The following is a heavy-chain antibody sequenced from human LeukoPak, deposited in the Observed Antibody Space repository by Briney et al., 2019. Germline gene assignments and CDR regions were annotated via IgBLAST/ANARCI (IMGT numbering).Heavy chain of an antibody. D-gene: IGHD1-26*01. V-gene: IGHV1-69*06. CDR2: IIPIFGTA. CDR1: GGTFSSYA. J-gene: IGHJ6*03. CDR3: ARSIIVGATKGGDYYYYMDV. Sequence: SVKVSCKASGGTFSSYAISWVRQAPGQGLEWMGGIIPIFGTASYAQKFQGRVTITADKSTSTAYMELSSLRSEDTAVYYCARSIIVGATKGGDYYYYMDVWGKGTTVTVSS.